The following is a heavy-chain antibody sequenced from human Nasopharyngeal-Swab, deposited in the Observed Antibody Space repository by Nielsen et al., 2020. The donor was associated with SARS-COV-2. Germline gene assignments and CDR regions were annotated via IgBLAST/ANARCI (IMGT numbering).Heavy chain of an antibody. Sequence: SETLSLTCTVSGGSVSSGSDYWSWIRQPPGKGLEWIGYIYYSGSTNYNPSLKRRVTISVDTSKNQFSLKLSSVTAADTAVYYCSSEVVGPAAKFSYYYYSMDVWGKGTSFTVSS. D-gene: IGHD2-2*01. V-gene: IGHV4-61*01. CDR2: IYYSGST. CDR3: SSEVVGPAAKFSYYYYSMDV. J-gene: IGHJ6*03. CDR1: GGSVSSGSDY.